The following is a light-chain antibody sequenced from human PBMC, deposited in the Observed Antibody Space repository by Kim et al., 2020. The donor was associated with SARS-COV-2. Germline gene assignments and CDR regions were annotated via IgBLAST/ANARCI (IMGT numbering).Light chain of an antibody. Sequence: EIVMTQSPATLSVSPGERATLSCRASQSVSSSLAWYQQKPGQAPRLLIYGASTRATGIPARFSVSGSGTEFTLTISSLQSEDFAVYYCHQYNNWPPAWTFGQGTKVDIK. J-gene: IGKJ1*01. CDR2: GAS. CDR1: QSVSSS. CDR3: HQYNNWPPAWT. V-gene: IGKV3-15*01.